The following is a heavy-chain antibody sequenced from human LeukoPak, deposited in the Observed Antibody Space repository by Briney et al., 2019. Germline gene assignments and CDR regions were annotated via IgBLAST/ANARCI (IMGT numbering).Heavy chain of an antibody. CDR2: ISGSGGST. CDR3: ANLYYYDSSGYYYYYYYYMDV. Sequence: GGSLRLSCAASGFTFSSYGMSWVRQAPGKGLEWASAISGSGGSTYYADSVKGRFTISRDNSKNTLYLQMNSLRAEDTAVYYCANLYYYDSSGYYYYYYYYMDVWGKGTTVTISS. V-gene: IGHV3-23*01. D-gene: IGHD3-22*01. CDR1: GFTFSSYG. J-gene: IGHJ6*03.